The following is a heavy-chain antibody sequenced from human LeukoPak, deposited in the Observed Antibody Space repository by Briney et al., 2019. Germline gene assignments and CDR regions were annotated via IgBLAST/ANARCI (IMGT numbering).Heavy chain of an antibody. CDR2: VHHTGTT. J-gene: IGHJ4*02. CDR3: AKGIPFDF. D-gene: IGHD2-2*02. Sequence: KSSETLSLTCSVSFPVTNGFHWAWIRQPPGKGLEFMGYVHHTGTTYYNPSLNSRATISVDTSKYEFSLRLTSVTAADTAVYFCAKGIPFDFWGQGRLVTVSS. CDR1: FPVTNGFH. V-gene: IGHV4-38-2*02.